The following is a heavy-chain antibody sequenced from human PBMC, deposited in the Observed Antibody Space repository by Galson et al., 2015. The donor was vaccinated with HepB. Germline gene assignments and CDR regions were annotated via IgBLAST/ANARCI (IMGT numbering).Heavy chain of an antibody. J-gene: IGHJ4*02. D-gene: IGHD3-9*01. Sequence: SLRLSCAASGFTFSSYAMSWVRQAPGKGLEWVSAISGSGGSTYYADSVKGRFTISRDNSKNTLYLQMNSLRAEDTAVYYCAKVRYFDWLPIYYFDYWGQGTLVTVSS. CDR1: GFTFSSYA. CDR2: ISGSGGST. CDR3: AKVRYFDWLPIYYFDY. V-gene: IGHV3-23*01.